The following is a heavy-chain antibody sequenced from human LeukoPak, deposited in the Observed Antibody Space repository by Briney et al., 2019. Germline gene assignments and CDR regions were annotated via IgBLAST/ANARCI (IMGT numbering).Heavy chain of an antibody. Sequence: ASVKVSCKASGYTFTSYYMHWVRQAPGQGLEWMGIINPSGGSTSYAQKFQGRVTMTRDMSTSTVYMELSSLRSGDTAVYYCARSGVQDIVVVPAAKKIMGYYYMDVWGKGTTVTVSS. CDR1: GYTFTSYY. V-gene: IGHV1-46*01. J-gene: IGHJ6*03. D-gene: IGHD2-2*01. CDR3: ARSGVQDIVVVPAAKKIMGYYYMDV. CDR2: INPSGGST.